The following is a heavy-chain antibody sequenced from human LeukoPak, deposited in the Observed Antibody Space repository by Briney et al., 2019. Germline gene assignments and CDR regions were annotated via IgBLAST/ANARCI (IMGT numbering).Heavy chain of an antibody. CDR3: ASATRWESGGFDY. CDR2: INPTGSST. D-gene: IGHD3-10*01. Sequence: GASVTVSCTPSGYTFTSYYMHWVRQAPGQGLGWMGVINPTGSSTNYAEKFQGRVTMTRDTSTSTAYMELSSLRSEDTAVYYCASATRWESGGFDYWGQGTLVTVSS. J-gene: IGHJ4*02. V-gene: IGHV1-46*01. CDR1: GYTFTSYY.